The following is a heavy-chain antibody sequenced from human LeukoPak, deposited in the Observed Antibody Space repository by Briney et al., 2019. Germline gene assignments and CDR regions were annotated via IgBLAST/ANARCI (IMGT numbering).Heavy chain of an antibody. D-gene: IGHD2-15*01. Sequence: ASVKVSCKASGGTFSSYAISWVRQAPGQGLEWMRGIIPIFGTANYAQKFQGRVTITADESTSTAYIELSSLRSEDTAVYYCARDRVHCSGGSCYLSADDWYFDLWGRGTLVTVSS. V-gene: IGHV1-69*13. J-gene: IGHJ2*01. CDR1: GGTFSSYA. CDR2: IIPIFGTA. CDR3: ARDRVHCSGGSCYLSADDWYFDL.